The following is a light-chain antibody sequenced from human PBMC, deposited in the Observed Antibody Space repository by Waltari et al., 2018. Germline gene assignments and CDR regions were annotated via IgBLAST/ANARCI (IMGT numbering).Light chain of an antibody. J-gene: IGKJ3*01. CDR1: QSVLYRSNNKNF. V-gene: IGKV4-1*01. CDR2: WAS. Sequence: DIVMTQSPDSLAVSLGARATINCKSIQSVLYRSNNKNFLAGYQQRPGQSPKLLIYWASTRESGVPDRFSGSGSGTDFTLTISSLQAEDVAVYYCQQYYTTPPTFGPGTKVDIK. CDR3: QQYYTTPPT.